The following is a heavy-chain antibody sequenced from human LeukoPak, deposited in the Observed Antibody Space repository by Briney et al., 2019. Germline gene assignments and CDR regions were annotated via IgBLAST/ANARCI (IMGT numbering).Heavy chain of an antibody. J-gene: IGHJ6*03. Sequence: VSVKVCCKASGYTFTGYYMHWVRQAPVQGLERIGRRKPNSGGTNYAQKFQGRVTMTRDTTNSTAYMELSRLRSDDTAVYYCARGYPNYYYYYYMDVWGKGTTVTVSS. D-gene: IGHD1-26*01. V-gene: IGHV1-2*06. CDR1: GYTFTGYY. CDR2: RKPNSGGT. CDR3: ARGYPNYYYYYYMDV.